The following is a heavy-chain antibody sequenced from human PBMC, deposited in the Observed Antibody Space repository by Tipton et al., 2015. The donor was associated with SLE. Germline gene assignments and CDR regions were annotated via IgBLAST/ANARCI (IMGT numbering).Heavy chain of an antibody. J-gene: IGHJ4*02. Sequence: SLRLSCAASGFTFSSYAMSWVRQAPGKGLEWVSAISGSGGSTYYADSVKGRFTISRDNSKNTLYLQMNSLRAEDTAVYYCAKRGEDYYDSSVAYFDYWSQGTLVTVSS. CDR1: GFTFSSYA. V-gene: IGHV3-23*01. CDR2: ISGSGGST. CDR3: AKRGEDYYDSSVAYFDY. D-gene: IGHD3-22*01.